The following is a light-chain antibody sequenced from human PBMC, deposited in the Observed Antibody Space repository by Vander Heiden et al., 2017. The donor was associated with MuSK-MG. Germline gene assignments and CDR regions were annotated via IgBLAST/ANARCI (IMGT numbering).Light chain of an antibody. CDR1: QSIGSW. J-gene: IGKJ2*01. CDR3: QQDNTYYS. Sequence: DIQMTQSPSTLSASVGDRVTITCRASQSIGSWLAWYQQKPGKAPKLLIYKASTLESGVPSRFSGSGSGTEFTLTSSSLQPDDFATYYCQQDNTYYSFGQGTKLEIK. CDR2: KAS. V-gene: IGKV1-5*03.